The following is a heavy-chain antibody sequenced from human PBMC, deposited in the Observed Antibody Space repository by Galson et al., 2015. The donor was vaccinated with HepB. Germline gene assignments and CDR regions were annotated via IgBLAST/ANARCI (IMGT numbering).Heavy chain of an antibody. CDR1: GDTLAKTS. CDR3: ATTLFSGGQGLPFIY. J-gene: IGHJ4*02. D-gene: IGHD4-23*01. CDR2: FDRDNGET. Sequence: SVKVSCKVSGDTLAKTSIHWVRQSPGKGLEWMGGFDRDNGETIYAQRFHGRVTVTEDTSTDTAYMELPSLRSEDTAFYYCATTLFSGGQGLPFIYWGQGSLVTVSS. V-gene: IGHV1-24*01.